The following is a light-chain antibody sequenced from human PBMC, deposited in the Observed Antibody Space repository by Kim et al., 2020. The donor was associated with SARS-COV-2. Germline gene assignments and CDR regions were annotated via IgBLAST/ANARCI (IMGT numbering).Light chain of an antibody. Sequence: ETVLTQSPAALSVSPGERATLSCRASQPVYINLAWYQHRPGQPPRLLIYGASTRATGVPARFSGSGSGTEFTLTISSLQSEDFAVYYCHHYNNWPQTFGQGTKVDIK. CDR1: QPVYIN. CDR3: HHYNNWPQT. V-gene: IGKV3-15*01. CDR2: GAS. J-gene: IGKJ1*01.